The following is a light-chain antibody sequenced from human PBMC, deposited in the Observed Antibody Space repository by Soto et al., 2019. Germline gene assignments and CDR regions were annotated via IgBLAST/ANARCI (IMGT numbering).Light chain of an antibody. CDR2: GAS. J-gene: IGKJ1*01. V-gene: IGKV3-15*01. CDR1: QSVSSN. CDR3: QQYVSSPRT. Sequence: EIVMTQSPAAVSVSPGERATLSCRASQSVSSNLAWYQQKPGQAPRLLIYGASTRATGIPDRFSGSGSGTDFTLTISRLEPEDFAVYYCQQYVSSPRTFGQGTKVDIK.